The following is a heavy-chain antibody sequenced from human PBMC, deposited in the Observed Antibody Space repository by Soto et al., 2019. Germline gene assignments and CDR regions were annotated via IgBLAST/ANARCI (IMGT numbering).Heavy chain of an antibody. J-gene: IGHJ6*02. Sequence: GGSLRLSCAASGFTVSSNYMSWVRQAPGKGLEWVSVIYNGDSTYYVDSVKGRFTISRDNSKNTLYLQMNSLRAEDTAVYYCARDLMATTYYYYYGMDVWGQGTTVTVSS. CDR1: GFTVSSNY. V-gene: IGHV3-53*01. D-gene: IGHD5-12*01. CDR2: IYNGDST. CDR3: ARDLMATTYYYYYGMDV.